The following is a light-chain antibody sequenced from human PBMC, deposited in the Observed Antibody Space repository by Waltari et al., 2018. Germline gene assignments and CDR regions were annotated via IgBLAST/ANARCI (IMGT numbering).Light chain of an antibody. CDR3: QQYGTSPTT. J-gene: IGKJ1*01. CDR2: GAS. CDR1: QSVSSTY. Sequence: IVLTQSPGTLSLSPGERATPSCRASQSVSSTYLAWYQQKPGQAPRLLIYGASSRATGIPDRFSGSASGTDFTLTISRLEPEDFAVYFCQQYGTSPTTFGQGTKVQI. V-gene: IGKV3-20*01.